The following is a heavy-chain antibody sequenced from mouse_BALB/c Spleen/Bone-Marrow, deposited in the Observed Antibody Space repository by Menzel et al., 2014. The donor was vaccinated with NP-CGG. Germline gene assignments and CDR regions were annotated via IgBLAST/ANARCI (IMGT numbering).Heavy chain of an antibody. Sequence: EVKLVESGPSLVKPSQTLSLTCSVTGDSITSGYWNWIRKFPGNKLEYMGFISYSSSTYYNPSLKSRISITRDTSKNLYYLQLNSVTTEDPATYYCARSGSSGYHYYAMDYWGQGTSVTVSS. CDR3: ARSGSSGYHYYAMDY. V-gene: IGHV3-8*02. J-gene: IGHJ4*01. CDR1: GDSITSGY. CDR2: ISYSSST. D-gene: IGHD3-1*01.